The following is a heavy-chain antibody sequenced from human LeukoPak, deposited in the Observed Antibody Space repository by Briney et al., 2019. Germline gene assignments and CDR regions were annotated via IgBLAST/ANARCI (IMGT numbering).Heavy chain of an antibody. CDR2: ISWNSGII. D-gene: IGHD3-10*01. J-gene: IGHJ6*02. CDR1: GFTFDDYV. V-gene: IGHV3-9*01. Sequence: GGSLRLSCEVSGFTFDDYVIHWVRQAPGKGLEWVSRISWNSGIIGYADSVKGRFTISRDNAKNSLYLQMNSLRAEDTALYYCAKDMGSGSWYYSMDVWGQGTTVTVSS. CDR3: AKDMGSGSWYYSMDV.